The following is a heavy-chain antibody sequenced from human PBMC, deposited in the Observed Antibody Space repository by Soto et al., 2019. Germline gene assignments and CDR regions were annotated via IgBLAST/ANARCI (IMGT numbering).Heavy chain of an antibody. CDR1: GGSIRSYY. CDR2: IYYSGST. CDR3: ARIITYYDFWSGYPPDAFDI. Sequence: SETQSLTCPFSGGSIRSYYWSWIRQPPGKGLEGIGYIYYSGSTYYNPSLKSRVTISVDTSKNQFSLKLSSVTAADTAVYYCARIITYYDFWSGYPPDAFDIWGQGTMVTVSS. V-gene: IGHV4-59*08. D-gene: IGHD3-3*01. J-gene: IGHJ3*02.